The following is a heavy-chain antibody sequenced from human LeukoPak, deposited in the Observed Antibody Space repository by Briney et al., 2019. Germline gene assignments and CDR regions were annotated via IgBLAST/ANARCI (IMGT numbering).Heavy chain of an antibody. D-gene: IGHD3-9*01. CDR2: IYYSGST. CDR3: ARDKVNYDVLTGYYTFTKGDYYGMDV. V-gene: IGHV4-61*08. J-gene: IGHJ6*02. CDR1: GGSISSGGYY. Sequence: PSETLSLTCTVSGGSISSGGYYWSWIRQPPGKGLEWIGYIYYSGSTNYNPSLKSRVTISVDTSKNQFSLKLNSVTAADTAVYYCARDKVNYDVLTGYYTFTKGDYYGMDVWGQGTTVTVSS.